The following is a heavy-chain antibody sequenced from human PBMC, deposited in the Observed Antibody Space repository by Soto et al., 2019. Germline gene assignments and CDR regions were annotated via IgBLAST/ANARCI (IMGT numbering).Heavy chain of an antibody. Sequence: ASVKVSCKASGYTFTSYYMHWVRQAPGQGLEWMGWMNPNSGNTGYAQKFQGRVTMTSNTSISTAYMELSSLRSEDTAVYYCARSTNDYGDRHWGQGTLVTVSS. D-gene: IGHD4-17*01. V-gene: IGHV1-8*02. CDR1: GYTFTSYY. CDR2: MNPNSGNT. CDR3: ARSTNDYGDRH. J-gene: IGHJ4*02.